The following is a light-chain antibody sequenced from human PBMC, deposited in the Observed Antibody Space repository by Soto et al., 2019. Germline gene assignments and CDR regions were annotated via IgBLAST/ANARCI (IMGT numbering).Light chain of an antibody. CDR3: QQYKNWPL. Sequence: EIVMAQSPATLSVSPGEGGTLSCRASQSVRSHLAWYQQKPGQPPRLLIYGASTRATGIPARFSGSGFGTEFTLTISSLQSEDFAVYYCQQYKNWPLFGQGTRLEI. V-gene: IGKV3-15*01. CDR2: GAS. CDR1: QSVRSH. J-gene: IGKJ5*01.